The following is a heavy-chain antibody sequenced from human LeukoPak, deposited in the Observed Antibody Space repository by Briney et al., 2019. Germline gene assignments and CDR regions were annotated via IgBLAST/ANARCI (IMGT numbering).Heavy chain of an antibody. CDR2: MNPNSGNT. CDR3: ARRVTASAMGAFDI. J-gene: IGHJ3*02. Sequence: ASVKVSCKASGYTFTSYDINWVRQATGQGLEWMGWMNPNSGNTGYAQKFQGRVTMTRNTSISTAYMELSSLRSEDTAVYYCARRVTASAMGAFDIWGQGTMVTVSS. V-gene: IGHV1-8*01. CDR1: GYTFTSYD. D-gene: IGHD2-21*02.